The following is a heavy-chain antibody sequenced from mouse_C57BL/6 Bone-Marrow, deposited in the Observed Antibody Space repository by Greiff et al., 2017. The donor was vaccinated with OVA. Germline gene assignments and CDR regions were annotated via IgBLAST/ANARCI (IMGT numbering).Heavy chain of an antibody. CDR2: IRNKANNHAT. CDR1: GFTFSDAW. D-gene: IGHD1-2*01. Sequence: EVKLMESGGGLVQPGGSMKLSCAASGFTFSDAWMDWVRPSPEQGLEWVAEIRNKANNHATYYAESVKGRFTISRDDSKSSVYLQMNSLRAEDTGIYYCTRPAAWFAYWGQGTLVTVSA. CDR3: TRPAAWFAY. V-gene: IGHV6-6*01. J-gene: IGHJ3*01.